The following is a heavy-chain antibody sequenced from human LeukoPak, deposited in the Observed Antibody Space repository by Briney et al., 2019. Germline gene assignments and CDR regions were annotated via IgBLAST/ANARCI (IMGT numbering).Heavy chain of an antibody. CDR3: AKDEGIVGASYFDY. Sequence: GGSLRLSCAASGFTFSSYGMHWVRQAPGKGLEWVAVISYDGSNKYYADSVKGRFTISRDNSKNTLYLQMNSLRAEDTAVYYCAKDEGIVGASYFDYWGQGTLVTVSS. D-gene: IGHD1-26*01. J-gene: IGHJ4*02. CDR1: GFTFSSYG. CDR2: ISYDGSNK. V-gene: IGHV3-30*18.